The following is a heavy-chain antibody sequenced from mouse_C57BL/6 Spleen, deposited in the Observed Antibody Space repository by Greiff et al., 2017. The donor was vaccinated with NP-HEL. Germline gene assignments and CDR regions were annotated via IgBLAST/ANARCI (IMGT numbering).Heavy chain of an antibody. Sequence: VQVVESGPELVKPGASVKLSCKASGYTFTSYDINWVKQRPGQGLEWIGWIYPRDGSTKYNEKFKGKATLTVDTSSSTAYMELHSLTSEDSAVYFCARGKGGYYDYFDYWGQGTTLTVSS. CDR3: ARGKGGYYDYFDY. D-gene: IGHD2-3*01. CDR2: IYPRDGST. V-gene: IGHV1-85*01. J-gene: IGHJ2*01. CDR1: GYTFTSYD.